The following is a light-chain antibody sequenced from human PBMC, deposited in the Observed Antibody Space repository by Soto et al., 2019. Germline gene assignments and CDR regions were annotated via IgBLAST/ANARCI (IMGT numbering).Light chain of an antibody. CDR1: PNVNFN. Sequence: EIVLTQSPATLSVSPWARATPSCRASPNVNFNLAWYQQKLGQAPSLLLSGASTRASGVPSRFSGSGSGTEFTLTISSLQSEDFAIYYCQQYNNWPRTFGQGTNLEI. J-gene: IGKJ2*02. CDR2: GAS. V-gene: IGKV3-15*01. CDR3: QQYNNWPRT.